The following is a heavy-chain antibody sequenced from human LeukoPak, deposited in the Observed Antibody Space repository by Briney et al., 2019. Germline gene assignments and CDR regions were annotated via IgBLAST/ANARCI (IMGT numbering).Heavy chain of an antibody. J-gene: IGHJ4*02. V-gene: IGHV4-59*01. CDR3: ARLFDSSGGYDY. CDR1: GGSISSYY. D-gene: IGHD3-22*01. CDR2: IYYSGST. Sequence: PSETLSLTCTVSGGSISSYYWSWIRQPPGKGLEWIGYIYYSGSTNYNPSLKSRVTISVDTSKNPFSLKLSSVTAADTAVYYCARLFDSSGGYDYWGQGTLVTVSS.